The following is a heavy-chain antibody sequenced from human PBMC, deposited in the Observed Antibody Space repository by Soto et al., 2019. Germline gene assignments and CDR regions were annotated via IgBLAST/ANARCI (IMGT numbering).Heavy chain of an antibody. CDR3: ARGSQLEREALDI. CDR1: GVSINSGGYY. CDR2: IYYTGHS. J-gene: IGHJ3*02. V-gene: IGHV4-31*03. Sequence: QVQLQESGPGLVKPSQTLSLTCSVSGVSINSGGYYWSWIRHHPGKGLEWIGYIYYTGHSFYNPSLKSRVAMSLDTSKNQFSLKLSAVTAADTAVYYCARGSQLEREALDIWGQGTMVTVSS. D-gene: IGHD1-1*01.